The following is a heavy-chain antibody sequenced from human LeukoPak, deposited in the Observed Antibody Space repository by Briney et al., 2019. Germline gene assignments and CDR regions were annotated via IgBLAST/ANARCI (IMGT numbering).Heavy chain of an antibody. V-gene: IGHV3-53*01. CDR1: GFTVSSDY. J-gene: IGHJ3*01. D-gene: IGHD3-10*01. CDR3: ARGLDQGVWS. CDR2: IYSGGST. Sequence: PGGSLRLSCAVSGFTVSSDYMSWVRQAPGKGLEWVSLIYSGGSTYYADSVKGRFAISRDNSKNTLYLQMNSLGAEDTAVYFCARGLDQGVWSWGQGTMVTVSS.